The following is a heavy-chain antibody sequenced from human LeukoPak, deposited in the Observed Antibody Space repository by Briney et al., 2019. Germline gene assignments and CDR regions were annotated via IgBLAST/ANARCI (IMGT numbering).Heavy chain of an antibody. Sequence: GGSLRLSCAASGSTFSSYAMHWVRQAPGKGLEWVAVISYDGSNKYYADSVKGRFTISRDNSKNTLYLQMNSLRAEDTAVYYCARATIFGVVAVDYWGQGTLVTVSS. CDR3: ARATIFGVVAVDY. CDR1: GSTFSSYA. V-gene: IGHV3-30-3*01. D-gene: IGHD3-3*01. J-gene: IGHJ4*02. CDR2: ISYDGSNK.